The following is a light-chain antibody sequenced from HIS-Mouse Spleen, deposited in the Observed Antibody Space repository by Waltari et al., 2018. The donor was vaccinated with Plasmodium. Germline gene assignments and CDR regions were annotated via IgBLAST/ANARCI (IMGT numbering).Light chain of an antibody. V-gene: IGKV1-39*01. CDR3: QQSYSTPPT. J-gene: IGKJ4*01. CDR1: QSISSY. Sequence: DIQMTQSPSSLSASVGDRVTLTCRASQSISSYLTWYQQKPGKAPKLLIYAASSLQSGVPSRFSGSGSGTDFTLTISSLQPEDFATYYCQQSYSTPPTFGGGTKVEIK. CDR2: AAS.